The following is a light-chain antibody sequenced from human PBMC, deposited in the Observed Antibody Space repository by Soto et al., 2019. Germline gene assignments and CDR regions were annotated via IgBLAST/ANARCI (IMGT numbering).Light chain of an antibody. CDR1: QSVSRSY. J-gene: IGKJ4*01. Sequence: IGLAQPPGTLSLPPRDRATLSCRASQSVSRSYLGWYQQKPGQAPRLLMYGASIRAAGSPARFSGSGSGTDITLTIISLEPEEFAVYYCQQPSYRPSAFGGGTKVDIK. CDR3: QQPSYRPSA. CDR2: GAS. V-gene: IGKV3D-20*02.